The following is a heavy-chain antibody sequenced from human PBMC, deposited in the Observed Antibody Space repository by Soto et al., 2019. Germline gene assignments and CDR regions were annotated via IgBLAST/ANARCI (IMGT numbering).Heavy chain of an antibody. CDR1: GGSISSGGYY. J-gene: IGHJ4*02. CDR3: ARSSGSYYRTPTLYFDY. D-gene: IGHD1-26*01. CDR2: IYYSGST. V-gene: IGHV4-31*03. Sequence: QVQLQESGPGLVKPSQTLSLTCTVSGGSISSGGYYWSWIRQHPGKGLEWIGYIYYSGSTYYNPSLKIRVTISVDTSKNQFSLKLSSVTAADTAVYYCARSSGSYYRTPTLYFDYWGQGTLVTVSS.